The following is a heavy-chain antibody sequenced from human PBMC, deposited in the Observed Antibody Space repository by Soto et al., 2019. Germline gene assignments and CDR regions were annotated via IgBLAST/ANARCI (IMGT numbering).Heavy chain of an antibody. J-gene: IGHJ3*02. D-gene: IGHD3-22*01. CDR2: IYYSGST. CDR1: GGSISSYY. Sequence: ETLSLTCTVSGGSISSYYWSWIRQPPGKGLEWIGYIYYSGSTNYNPSLKSRVTISVDTSKNQFSLKLGSVTAADPAVHYCARNRAYYYDSSRYSYAFDIWGQGTMVTVSS. CDR3: ARNRAYYYDSSRYSYAFDI. V-gene: IGHV4-59*01.